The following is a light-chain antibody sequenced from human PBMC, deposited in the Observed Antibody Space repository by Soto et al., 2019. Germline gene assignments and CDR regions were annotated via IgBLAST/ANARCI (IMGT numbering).Light chain of an antibody. CDR3: QQYDSSPVT. J-gene: IGKJ4*01. CDR2: GAS. V-gene: IGKV3-20*01. CDR1: QSVNSAY. Sequence: EIVLTQSPGTLSLSPGERATLSCRASQSVNSAYFAWYQQKPGQAPTLLIYGASTRATDIPDRFSGSGSGTDFTLSISRLEPEDFAVYYCQQYDSSPVTFGGGTKVEIK.